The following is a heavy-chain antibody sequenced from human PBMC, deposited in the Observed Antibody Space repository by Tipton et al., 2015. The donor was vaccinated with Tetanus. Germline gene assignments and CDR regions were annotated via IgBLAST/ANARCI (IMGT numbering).Heavy chain of an antibody. V-gene: IGHV3-23*01. J-gene: IGHJ4*02. D-gene: IGHD3-22*01. CDR2: ISGSGGTT. CDR1: EFTFSNYA. Sequence: SLRLSCAASEFTFSNYAMSWVRQAPGKGLEWVSDISGSGGTTYHADSVKGRFTVSRDNSKNTLFLEMNSLRVEDTAVYYCARGIGSGGYYPFDYWGQGTLVTVSS. CDR3: ARGIGSGGYYPFDY.